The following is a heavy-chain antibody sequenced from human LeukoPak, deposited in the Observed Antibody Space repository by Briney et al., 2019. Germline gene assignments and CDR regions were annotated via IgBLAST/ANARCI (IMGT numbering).Heavy chain of an antibody. D-gene: IGHD6-19*01. J-gene: IGHJ4*02. CDR2: IYYSGST. CDR1: GGSISSSSYY. Sequence: SETLSLTCTVSGGSISSSSYYWGWIRQPPGKGLEWIGSIYYSGSTYYNPSLKSRVTISVDTSKNQFSLKLSSVTAADTAVYYCARRGSGWYYFDYWGQGTLVTVSS. CDR3: ARRGSGWYYFDY. V-gene: IGHV4-39*01.